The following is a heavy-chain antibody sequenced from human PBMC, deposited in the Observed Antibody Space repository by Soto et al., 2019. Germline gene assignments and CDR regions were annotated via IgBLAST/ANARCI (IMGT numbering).Heavy chain of an antibody. CDR1: GFTFSSYA. J-gene: IGHJ4*02. V-gene: IGHV3-23*01. D-gene: IGHD3-22*01. CDR3: AKDHSYDSSGYYRTPDY. Sequence: EVQLLESGGGLVQPGGSLRLSCAASGFTFSSYAMSWVRQAPGKGLEWVSAMSGSGGSTYYADSVKGRFTISRDNSKNTLYLQMNSLRAEDTAVYYCAKDHSYDSSGYYRTPDYWGQGTLVTFSS. CDR2: MSGSGGST.